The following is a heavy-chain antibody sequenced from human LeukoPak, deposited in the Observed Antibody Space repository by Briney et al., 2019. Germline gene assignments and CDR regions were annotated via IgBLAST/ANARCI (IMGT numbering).Heavy chain of an antibody. CDR1: GVTLSNYA. V-gene: IGHV3-23*01. Sequence: GGSLRLSCVASGVTLSNYAMSWARQAPGKGLEWVSGISSSGSGGNTYYADSVKGRFTISRDNSESTLYLQMNSLRAEDTAVYYCARYHCTSSSCYRAYDYWGQGSLVIVSS. CDR3: ARYHCTSSSCYRAYDY. CDR2: ISSSGSGGNT. J-gene: IGHJ4*02. D-gene: IGHD2-2*02.